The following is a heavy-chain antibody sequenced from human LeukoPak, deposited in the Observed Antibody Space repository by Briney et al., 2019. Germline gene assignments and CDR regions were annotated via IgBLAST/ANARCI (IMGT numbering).Heavy chain of an antibody. Sequence: SETLSLTCTVSGGSITSSDYYWSWIRQPPGNGLEWIGYIYYNGNTYYNPSLKSRVTISVDTSKNQFSLKLSSVTAADTAVYYCARVVRTTVTNYPFDYWGQGTLVTVSS. CDR2: IYYNGNT. D-gene: IGHD4-17*01. CDR3: ARVVRTTVTNYPFDY. V-gene: IGHV4-30-4*08. J-gene: IGHJ4*02. CDR1: GGSITSSDYY.